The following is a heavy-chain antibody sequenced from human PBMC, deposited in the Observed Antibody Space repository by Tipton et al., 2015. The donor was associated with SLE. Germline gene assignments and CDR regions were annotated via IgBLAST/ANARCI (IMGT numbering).Heavy chain of an antibody. D-gene: IGHD6-13*01. J-gene: IGHJ4*02. CDR2: INHSGST. V-gene: IGHV4-34*01. CDR3: ARILAAAGTGGY. Sequence: TLSLTCTVSGGSISSYYWSWIRQPPGKGLEWIGEINHSGSTNYNPSLKSRVTTSVDTSKNQFSLKLSSVTAADTAVYYCARILAAAGTGGYWGQGTLVTVSS. CDR1: GGSISSYY.